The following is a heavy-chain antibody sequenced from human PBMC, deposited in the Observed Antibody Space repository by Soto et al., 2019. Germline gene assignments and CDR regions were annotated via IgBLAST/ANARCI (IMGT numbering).Heavy chain of an antibody. Sequence: QVQLQESGPGLVKPSETLSLTCTVSGGSVSSGSYYWSWIRQPPGKGLEWIGYIYYSGSTNYNPSLKSRVTISVDTSKNQFSLKLSSVTAADTAVYYCARDTWYYFDYWGQGTLVTVSS. CDR2: IYYSGST. CDR3: ARDTWYYFDY. CDR1: GGSVSSGSYY. D-gene: IGHD2-8*01. V-gene: IGHV4-61*01. J-gene: IGHJ4*02.